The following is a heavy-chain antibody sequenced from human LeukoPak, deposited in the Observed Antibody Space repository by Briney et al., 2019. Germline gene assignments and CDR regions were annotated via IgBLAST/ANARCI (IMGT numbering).Heavy chain of an antibody. CDR1: GGSISSGSYY. V-gene: IGHV4-61*02. J-gene: IGHJ4*02. D-gene: IGHD2-15*01. CDR2: IYTSGST. CDR3: ARGGGGSGPF. Sequence: SQTLSLTCTVSGGSISSGSYYWSWIQQPAGKGLEWIGRIYTSGSTNYNPSLKSRVTISVDTSKNQFSLKLSSVTAADTAVYYCARGGGGSGPFWGQGTLVTVSS.